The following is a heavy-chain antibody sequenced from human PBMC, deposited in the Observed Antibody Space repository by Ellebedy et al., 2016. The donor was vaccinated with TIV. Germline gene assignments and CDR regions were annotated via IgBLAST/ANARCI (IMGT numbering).Heavy chain of an antibody. CDR3: ANVGATYAY. CDR2: ISYDGSNK. Sequence: GGSLRLXXAASGFTFSSYGMHWVRQAPGKGLEWVAVISYDGSNKFYADSVEGRFSISRDDSKNTVYAEMNSLRAEDTAVYYCANVGATYAYWGQGTLVTVSS. CDR1: GFTFSSYG. V-gene: IGHV3-30*18. J-gene: IGHJ4*02. D-gene: IGHD1-26*01.